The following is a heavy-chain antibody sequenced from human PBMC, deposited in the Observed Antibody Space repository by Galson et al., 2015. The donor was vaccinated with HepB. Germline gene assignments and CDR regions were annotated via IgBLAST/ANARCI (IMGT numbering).Heavy chain of an antibody. Sequence: SVKVSCKASGYTFTGYYMHWVRQAPGQGLEWTGWINPNSGGTNYAQKFQGWVTMTRDTSISTAYMELSRLRSDDTAVYYCARGRIAVAGTFWFDPWGQGTLVTVSS. CDR2: INPNSGGT. D-gene: IGHD6-19*01. CDR3: ARGRIAVAGTFWFDP. J-gene: IGHJ5*02. CDR1: GYTFTGYY. V-gene: IGHV1-2*04.